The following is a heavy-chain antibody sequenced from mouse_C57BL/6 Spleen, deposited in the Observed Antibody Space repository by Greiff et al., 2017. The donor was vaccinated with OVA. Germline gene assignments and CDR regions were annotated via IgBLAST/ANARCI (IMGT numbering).Heavy chain of an antibody. CDR2: ISYDGSN. J-gene: IGHJ1*03. Sequence: DVQLQESGPGLVKPSQSLSLTCSVTGYSITSGYYWNWIRQFPGNKLEWMGYISYDGSNNYNPSLKNRISITRDTSKNQFFLKLNSVTTEDTATYYCAREGLDFDVWGTGTTVTVSS. CDR3: AREGLDFDV. V-gene: IGHV3-6*01. CDR1: GYSITSGYY.